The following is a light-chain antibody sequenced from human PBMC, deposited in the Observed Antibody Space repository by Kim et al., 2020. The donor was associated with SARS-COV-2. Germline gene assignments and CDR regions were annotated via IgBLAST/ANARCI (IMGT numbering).Light chain of an antibody. Sequence: SVSPGQTASITCSGDKLGDKYACWYQQKPGQSPVLVIYQDSKRPSGIPERFSGSNSGNTATLTISGTQAMDEADYYCKAWDSSNVVFGGGTKVTVL. CDR2: QDS. J-gene: IGLJ2*01. CDR1: KLGDKY. V-gene: IGLV3-1*01. CDR3: KAWDSSNVV.